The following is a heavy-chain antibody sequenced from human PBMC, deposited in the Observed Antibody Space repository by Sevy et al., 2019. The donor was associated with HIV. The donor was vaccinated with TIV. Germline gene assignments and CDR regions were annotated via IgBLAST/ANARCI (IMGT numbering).Heavy chain of an antibody. CDR1: GYSISSGYY. CDR2: IYHSGST. V-gene: IGHV4-38-2*02. Sequence: SETLSLTCTVSGYSISSGYYRGWIRQPPGKGLEWIGSIYHSGSTYYNPSLKSRVTISVDTSKNQFSLKLSSVTAADTAVYYCASRDQSAFNWNDLDAFDIWGQGTMVTVSS. J-gene: IGHJ3*02. D-gene: IGHD1-20*01. CDR3: ASRDQSAFNWNDLDAFDI.